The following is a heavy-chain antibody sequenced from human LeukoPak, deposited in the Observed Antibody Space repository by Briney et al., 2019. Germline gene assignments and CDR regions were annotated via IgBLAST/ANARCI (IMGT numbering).Heavy chain of an antibody. CDR2: IKQDESER. Sequence: GGSLRLSCATSGFGFSNYWMSWVRQAPGKGLEWVASIKQDESERYYVDSVKGRFTISRDSAKDSLYLQMNNLRAEDTAVYYCARAMDSSSSRYQAFEYWGQGTPVTVSS. D-gene: IGHD2-2*01. J-gene: IGHJ4*02. CDR1: GFGFSNYW. V-gene: IGHV3-7*01. CDR3: ARAMDSSSSRYQAFEY.